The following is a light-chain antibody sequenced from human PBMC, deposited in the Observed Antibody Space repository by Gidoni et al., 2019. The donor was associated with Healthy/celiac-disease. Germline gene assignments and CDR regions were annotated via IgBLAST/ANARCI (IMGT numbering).Light chain of an antibody. CDR2: AAS. V-gene: IGKV1-12*01. Sequence: DIQMTQSPSSVSASVGDRVTITCRASQGINSGLAWYQQKPEKAPKILIYAASSLQSGFPSRFSGSGSGTDFALTISSLQPEDCATYYRQQANSFPPLTFGGGTKVEIK. CDR3: QQANSFPPLT. J-gene: IGKJ4*01. CDR1: QGINSG.